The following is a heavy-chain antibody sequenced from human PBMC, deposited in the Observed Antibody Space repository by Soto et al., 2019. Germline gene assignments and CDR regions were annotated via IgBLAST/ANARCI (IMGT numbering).Heavy chain of an antibody. V-gene: IGHV3-33*01. CDR2: IWYDGSNK. Sequence: GGSLRLSCAASGFTFSSYGMHWVRQAPGKGLEWVAVIWYDGSNKYYADSVKGRFTISRDNSKNTLYLQMNSLRAEDTAVYYCARDRYALGERVGMDVWGQGTTVTVSS. CDR3: ARDRYALGERVGMDV. D-gene: IGHD3-16*01. CDR1: GFTFSSYG. J-gene: IGHJ6*02.